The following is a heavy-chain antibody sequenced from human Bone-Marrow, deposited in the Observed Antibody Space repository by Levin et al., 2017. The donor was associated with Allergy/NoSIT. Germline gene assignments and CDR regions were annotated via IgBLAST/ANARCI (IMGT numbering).Heavy chain of an antibody. D-gene: IGHD1-7*01. Sequence: GGSLRLSCAASGFTFSSYAMGWVRQAPGKGLEWVSVISGSGGSTYYADSVKGRFTISRDNSKNTLYLQMNSLRADDTAVYYCAKETTSSFDRWGRGTLVTVSS. CDR2: ISGSGGST. CDR1: GFTFSSYA. J-gene: IGHJ2*01. CDR3: AKETTSSFDR. V-gene: IGHV3-23*01.